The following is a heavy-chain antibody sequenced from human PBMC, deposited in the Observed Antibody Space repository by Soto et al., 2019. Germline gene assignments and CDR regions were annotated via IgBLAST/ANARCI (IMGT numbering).Heavy chain of an antibody. CDR2: MNPNSGNT. V-gene: IGHV1-8*01. CDR1: GYTFTSYD. CDR3: ARLTPNSQTVYSSGWYAFDI. J-gene: IGHJ3*02. D-gene: IGHD6-19*01. Sequence: ASVKVSCKASGYTFTSYDINWVRQATGQGLEWMGWMNPNSGNTGYAQKFQGRVTMTRNTSISTAYMELSSLRSEDTAVYYCARLTPNSQTVYSSGWYAFDIWGQGTMVTVSS.